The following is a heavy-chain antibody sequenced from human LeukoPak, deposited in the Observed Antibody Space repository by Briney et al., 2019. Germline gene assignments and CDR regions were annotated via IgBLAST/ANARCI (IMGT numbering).Heavy chain of an antibody. J-gene: IGHJ4*02. V-gene: IGHV3-23*01. CDR1: GFTFSSYA. Sequence: SGGSLRLSCVASGFTFSSYAMSWVRQAAGKGLEWVSSTSSSGETTYYADSVKGRFTISRDSSRNTLYLQMNSLRAEDTAVYYCAKDRPNYYGTNGHYYRRDGDCWGQGTLVTVSS. CDR2: TSSSGETT. D-gene: IGHD3-22*01. CDR3: AKDRPNYYGTNGHYYRRDGDC.